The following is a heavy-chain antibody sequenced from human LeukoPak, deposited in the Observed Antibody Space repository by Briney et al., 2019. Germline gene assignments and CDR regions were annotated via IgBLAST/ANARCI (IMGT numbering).Heavy chain of an antibody. V-gene: IGHV5-51*01. CDR2: IYPGDSDT. Sequence: GESLKISCKGSGYSFTSYWIGWVRQMPGKGLEWMGIIYPGDSDTRYSPSFQGQVTISADKSISTAYLQWSSLKASDTAMYYCARHGPIPGIAAAGIDYWGQGTLVTVSS. D-gene: IGHD6-13*01. J-gene: IGHJ4*02. CDR3: ARHGPIPGIAAAGIDY. CDR1: GYSFTSYW.